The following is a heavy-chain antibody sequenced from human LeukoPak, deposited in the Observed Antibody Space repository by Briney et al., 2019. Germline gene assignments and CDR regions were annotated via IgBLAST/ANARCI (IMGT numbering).Heavy chain of an antibody. J-gene: IGHJ4*02. V-gene: IGHV4-31*03. CDR1: GGSISSGGYY. Sequence: SETLSLTCTVSGGSISSGGYYWSWIRQHPGKGPEWIGYIYYSGSTYYNPSLKSRVTISVDTSKNQFSLKLSSVTAADTAVYYCARNGDYGDYGNYFDYWGQGTLVTVSS. CDR2: IYYSGST. CDR3: ARNGDYGDYGNYFDY. D-gene: IGHD4-17*01.